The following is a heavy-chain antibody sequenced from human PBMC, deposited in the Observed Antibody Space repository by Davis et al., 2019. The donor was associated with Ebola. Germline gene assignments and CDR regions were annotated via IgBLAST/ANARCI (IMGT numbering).Heavy chain of an antibody. CDR1: GFTFSNAW. V-gene: IGHV3-15*01. D-gene: IGHD3-10*01. CDR3: TTVGGRARPPY. Sequence: GESLKISCAASGFTFSNAWMSWVRQAPGKGLEWVGRIKSKTDGGTTDYAAPVKGRFTISRDDSKNTLYLQMNSLKTEDTAVYYCTTVGGRARPPYWGQGTLVTVSS. CDR2: IKSKTDGGTT. J-gene: IGHJ4*02.